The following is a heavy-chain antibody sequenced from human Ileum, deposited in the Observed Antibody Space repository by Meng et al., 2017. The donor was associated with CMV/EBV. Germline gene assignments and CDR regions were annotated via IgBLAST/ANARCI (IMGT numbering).Heavy chain of an antibody. Sequence: ASVKVACKTSGFTFTHYFYHWVRQAPGHGLEWMRWINPNSGGTNFAQKFQGRITMTRDTYINTVYLELRSLKSDDTAMYYCARVVLAEQQLDYWGKG. CDR1: GFTFTHYF. D-gene: IGHD1/OR15-1a*01. J-gene: IGHJ4*02. CDR3: ARVVLAEQQLDY. V-gene: IGHV1-2*02. CDR2: INPNSGGT.